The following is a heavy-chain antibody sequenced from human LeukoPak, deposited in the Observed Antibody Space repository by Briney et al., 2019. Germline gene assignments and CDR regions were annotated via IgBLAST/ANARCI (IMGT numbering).Heavy chain of an antibody. CDR3: GRGEKVLDYFDY. J-gene: IGHJ4*02. CDR1: GVSISSRGYY. CDR2: ISDSGST. V-gene: IGHV4-39*01. Sequence: PSETLSLTCTVSGVSISSRGYYWGWIRQPPGKGLEWIGKISDSGSTYYSPSLRSRVTISIDMSKNQFSLKLSSVTATDTAVYYCGRGEKVLDYFDYWGQGTLVPSPQ. D-gene: IGHD3-16*01.